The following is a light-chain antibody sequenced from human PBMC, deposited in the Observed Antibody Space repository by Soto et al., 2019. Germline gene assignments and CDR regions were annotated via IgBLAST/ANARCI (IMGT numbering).Light chain of an antibody. CDR1: QSSNDR. J-gene: IGKJ4*01. CDR2: DAS. CDR3: QQRSSWPVT. Sequence: EIVLTQSPVNLSLSPGGGATLSCRASQSSNDRFAWYQQKPGQSPKLIIYDASNRAAGVPLRFIGSGSGSDFTLTIDSLEAEDSAVYYCQQRSSWPVTFGGGANVE. V-gene: IGKV3-11*01.